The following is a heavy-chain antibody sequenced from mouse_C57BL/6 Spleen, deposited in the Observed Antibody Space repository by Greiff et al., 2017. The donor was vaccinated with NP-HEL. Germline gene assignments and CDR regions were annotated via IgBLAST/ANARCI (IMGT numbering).Heavy chain of an antibody. CDR1: GFTFSSYA. V-gene: IGHV5-4*03. J-gene: IGHJ2*01. CDR2: ISDGGSYT. D-gene: IGHD1-1*01. Sequence: EVKLVESGGGLVKPGGSLKLSCAASGFTFSSYAMSWVRQTPEKRLEWVATISDGGSYTYYPDNVKGRFTISRDNAKNNLYLQMSHLKSEDTAMYYCARGPTHYYGTPFDYWGQGTTLTVSS. CDR3: ARGPTHYYGTPFDY.